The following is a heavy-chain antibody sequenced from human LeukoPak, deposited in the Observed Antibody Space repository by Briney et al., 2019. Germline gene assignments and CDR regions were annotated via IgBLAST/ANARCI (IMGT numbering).Heavy chain of an antibody. CDR1: GGSFSGYY. V-gene: IGHV4-34*01. D-gene: IGHD1-26*01. J-gene: IGHJ4*02. CDR2: INHSGST. CDR3: SRESGPFSPFGF. Sequence: SETLSLTCAVYGGSFSGYYWSWIRQLPGKGLEWIGEINHSGSTNYNPSLKSRVTISVDTSKNQFSLKLSSVTAADTAVYYCSRESGPFSPFGFWGQGTLVSVHS.